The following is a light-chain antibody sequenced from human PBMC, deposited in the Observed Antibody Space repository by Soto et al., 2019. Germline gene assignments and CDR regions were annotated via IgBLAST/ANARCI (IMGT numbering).Light chain of an antibody. CDR1: SSDVGGYNY. CDR3: SSYTSSGTLVV. CDR2: DVS. J-gene: IGLJ2*01. V-gene: IGLV2-14*01. Sequence: QSALTQPASVSGSPGQSITISCTGTSSDVGGYNYVSWYQQHPGKAPKLMIYDVSDRPSGVSNRFSGSKSGNTASLTISGLQAEDEADYYCSSYTSSGTLVVFGGGTK.